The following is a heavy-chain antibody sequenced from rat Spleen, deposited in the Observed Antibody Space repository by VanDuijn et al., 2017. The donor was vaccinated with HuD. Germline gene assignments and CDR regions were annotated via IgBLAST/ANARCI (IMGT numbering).Heavy chain of an antibody. J-gene: IGHJ2*01. CDR3: GGRVYPFDY. Sequence: EVQVLESGGGLVQPGNSLKLSCATSGFTFSTAWMYWYRQFPEKRLEWVARIKAKSNNYATDYTESVKGRFTISRDDSKSSIYLQMNNLKEEDNAIYYCGGRVYPFDYWGQGVMVTVSS. V-gene: IGHV6-6*01. CDR1: GFTFSTAW. D-gene: IGHD1-4*01. CDR2: IKAKSNNYAT.